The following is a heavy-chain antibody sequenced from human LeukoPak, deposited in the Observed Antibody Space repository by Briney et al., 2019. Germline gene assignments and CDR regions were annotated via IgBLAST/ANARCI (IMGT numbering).Heavy chain of an antibody. CDR3: ARGSRYYYGSGSPY. J-gene: IGHJ4*02. D-gene: IGHD3-10*01. CDR1: GGSFSGYY. CDR2: INHSGST. V-gene: IGHV4-34*01. Sequence: SETLSLTCAVYGGSFSGYYWSWIRQPPGKGLEWIGEINHSGSTNYNPSLKSRVTISVDTSKNQFSLKLSSVTAADTAVYYCARGSRYYYGSGSPYWGQGTLVTVSS.